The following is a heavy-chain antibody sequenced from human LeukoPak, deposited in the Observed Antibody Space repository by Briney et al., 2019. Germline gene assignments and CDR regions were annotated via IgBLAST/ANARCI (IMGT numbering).Heavy chain of an antibody. CDR3: ARRGSGRYLSDF. CDR2: IDPSDSYT. V-gene: IGHV5-10-1*01. J-gene: IGHJ4*02. D-gene: IGHD1-26*01. Sequence: GESLKISCKGSGYSFTSYWISWVRQMPGKGLEWMGRIDPSDSYTNYSPSFQGHVTISADKSISTAYLQWTSLKASDTAMYYCARRGSGRYLSDFWGQGTLVTVSS. CDR1: GYSFTSYW.